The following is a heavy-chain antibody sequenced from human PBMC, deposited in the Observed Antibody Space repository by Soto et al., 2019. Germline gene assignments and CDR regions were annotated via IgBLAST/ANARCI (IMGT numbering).Heavy chain of an antibody. Sequence: EVQVVESGGGLIQPGGSLRLSCAASGFNVNSSYMTWIRQAPGKGLQWVADISSGGTTKYADSVRGRFSISRDMSKNTLYLQMNSLRVEDTAIYSCARQFPSDNYGNRLGPWDQGTLVTVSA. CDR1: GFNVNSSY. CDR2: ISSGGTT. D-gene: IGHD4-17*01. V-gene: IGHV3-53*01. J-gene: IGHJ5*02. CDR3: ARQFPSDNYGNRLGP.